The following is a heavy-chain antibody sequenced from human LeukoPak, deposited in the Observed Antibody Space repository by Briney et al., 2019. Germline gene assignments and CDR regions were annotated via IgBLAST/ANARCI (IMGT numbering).Heavy chain of an antibody. CDR3: ARERQELFDY. CDR1: GYSISSGYY. CDR2: VYHSGST. Sequence: SETLSLTCGGSGYSISSGYYWGWIRQPPGKGLEWIGSVYHSGSTYYNPSLKSRVTMSVDTSKNQFSLKLSSVTAADTAVYYCARERQELFDYWGQGTLVTVSS. V-gene: IGHV4-38-2*02. J-gene: IGHJ4*02. D-gene: IGHD1-26*01.